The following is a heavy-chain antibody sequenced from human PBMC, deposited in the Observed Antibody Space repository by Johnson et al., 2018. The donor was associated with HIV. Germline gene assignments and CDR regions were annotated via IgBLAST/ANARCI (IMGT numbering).Heavy chain of an antibody. CDR3: ARGQYGGNSKAGDGFDI. CDR1: GFTFSNYY. D-gene: IGHD4-23*01. V-gene: IGHV3-11*04. CDR2: ISSSGSKI. J-gene: IGHJ3*02. Sequence: QVLLVESGGGLVKPGGSLRLSCAASGFTFSNYYMNWIRRAPGKGLAWVSYISSSGSKIYYADSVKGRFTISRDNAKHSLELQMNSLRAEDWAVYYCARGQYGGNSKAGDGFDIWGQGTMVTVSS.